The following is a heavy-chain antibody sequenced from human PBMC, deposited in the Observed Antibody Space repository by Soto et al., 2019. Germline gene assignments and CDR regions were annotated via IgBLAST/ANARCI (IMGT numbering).Heavy chain of an antibody. CDR1: GGSISSYY. Sequence: SETLSLTCTVSGGSISSYYWSWIRQPPGKGLEWIGYIYCSGSTNYNPSLKSRVTISVDTSKNQFSLKLSSVTAADTAVYYCARGFIAAGKYWFDPWGQGTLVTVSS. CDR2: IYCSGST. CDR3: ARGFIAAGKYWFDP. J-gene: IGHJ5*02. D-gene: IGHD6-13*01. V-gene: IGHV4-59*01.